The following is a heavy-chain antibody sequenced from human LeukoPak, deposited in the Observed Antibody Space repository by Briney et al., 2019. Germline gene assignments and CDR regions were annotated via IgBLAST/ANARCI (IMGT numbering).Heavy chain of an antibody. CDR1: GFTFSSYA. CDR3: ASRPSGYSYGLDY. Sequence: PGGSLRLSCAASGFTFSSYAMSWVRQAPGKGLEWVSAISGGGGSTYYADSVKGRFTISRDNAKNSLYLQMNSLRAEDTAVYYCASRPSGYSYGLDYWGQGTLVTVSS. V-gene: IGHV3-23*01. J-gene: IGHJ4*02. CDR2: ISGGGGST. D-gene: IGHD5-18*01.